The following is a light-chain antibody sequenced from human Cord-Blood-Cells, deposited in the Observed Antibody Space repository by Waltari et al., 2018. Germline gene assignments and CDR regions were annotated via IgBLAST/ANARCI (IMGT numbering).Light chain of an antibody. Sequence: QSALTQPASVSGSPGQSITISCTGTSSDVGGYNYVYWYQQHPGKAPKLMIYDVSNRPPGVSNRFSGSKSGNTASLTISGLQAEDEADYYCSSYTSSSTRVFGGGTKLTVL. CDR2: DVS. V-gene: IGLV2-14*01. CDR1: SSDVGGYNY. J-gene: IGLJ3*02. CDR3: SSYTSSSTRV.